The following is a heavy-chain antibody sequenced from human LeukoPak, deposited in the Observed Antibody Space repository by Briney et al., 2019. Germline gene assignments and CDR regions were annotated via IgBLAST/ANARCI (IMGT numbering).Heavy chain of an antibody. CDR3: ARDPTTVTKGFDV. D-gene: IGHD4-17*01. V-gene: IGHV4-39*07. CDR2: MYYDGSS. Sequence: PSETLSLACTVSGGSINSGTFYWGWIRHPPGKGLGWIGSMYYDGSSYYNPSLKSRVTTSVDTSKNQFSLKMTSVTAAGTAVYYCARDPTTVTKGFDVWGQGTMVTVSS. J-gene: IGHJ3*01. CDR1: GGSINSGTFY.